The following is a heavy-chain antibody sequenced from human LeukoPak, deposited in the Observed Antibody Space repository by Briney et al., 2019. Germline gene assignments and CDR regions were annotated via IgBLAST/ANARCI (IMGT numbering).Heavy chain of an antibody. CDR3: ARDHGWFDP. CDR1: GGTFSSYA. Sequence: ASVKVSCKASGGTFSSYAISWVRQAPGQGLEWMGIINPSGGSTSYAQKFQGRVTMTRDTSTSTVYMELSSLRSEDTAVYYCARDHGWFDPWGQGTPVTVSS. J-gene: IGHJ5*02. CDR2: INPSGGST. V-gene: IGHV1-46*01.